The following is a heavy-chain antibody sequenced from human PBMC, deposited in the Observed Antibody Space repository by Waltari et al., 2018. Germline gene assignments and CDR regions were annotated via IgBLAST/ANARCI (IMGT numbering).Heavy chain of an antibody. CDR1: GGSISSSSYY. Sequence: QLQLQESGPGLVKPSETLSLTCTVSGGSISSSSYYWGWIRQPPGKGLEWIGSIYYSGSTYYNPSLKSRVTISVDTSKNQFSLKLSSVTAADTAVYYCARIYCGGDCYCDYWGQGTLVTVSS. D-gene: IGHD2-21*01. J-gene: IGHJ4*02. CDR2: IYYSGST. V-gene: IGHV4-39*07. CDR3: ARIYCGGDCYCDY.